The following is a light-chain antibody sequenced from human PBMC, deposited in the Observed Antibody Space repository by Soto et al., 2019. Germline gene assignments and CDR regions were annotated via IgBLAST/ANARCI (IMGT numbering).Light chain of an antibody. CDR2: GNS. Sequence: QAVLTQPPSVSGAPGQRVTISCTGNSSNIGAGYDVHWYQQLPGTAPKLLIYGNSNRPSGVPDRFSGSKSGTSASLAITGLQAEDEADYYCQSYGSSLSLLFGGGTKLTVL. J-gene: IGLJ2*01. V-gene: IGLV1-40*01. CDR3: QSYGSSLSLL. CDR1: SSNIGAGYD.